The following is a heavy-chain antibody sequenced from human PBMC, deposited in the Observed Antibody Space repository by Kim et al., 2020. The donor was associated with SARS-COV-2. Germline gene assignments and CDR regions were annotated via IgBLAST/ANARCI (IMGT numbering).Heavy chain of an antibody. V-gene: IGHV3-21*01. CDR3: ARDIDPHYSESHGFDY. J-gene: IGHJ4*02. Sequence: GGSLRLSCAASGFTFSSYSMNWVRQAPGKGLEWVSSISSSSSYIYYADSVKGRFTISRDNAKNSLYLQMNSLRAEDTAVYYCARDIDPHYSESHGFDYWGQGTLVTVSS. D-gene: IGHD4-4*01. CDR1: GFTFSSYS. CDR2: ISSSSSYI.